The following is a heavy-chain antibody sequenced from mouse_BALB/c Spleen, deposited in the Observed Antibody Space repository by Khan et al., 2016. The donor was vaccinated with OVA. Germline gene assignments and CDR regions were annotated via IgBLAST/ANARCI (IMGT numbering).Heavy chain of an antibody. D-gene: IGHD2-12*01. J-gene: IGHJ3*01. CDR2: IISTGYT. CDR1: GDSITSGY. V-gene: IGHV3-8*02. Sequence: EVQLQESGPSLVKPSQTLSLTCSVTGDSITSGYWNWIRKFPENKLEYMGYIISTGYTYYYPSLQSRISIIRHTSKNQYYLQLNSVTDEDPATYYCARSTYRYAFVYWGQGTLVTVSA. CDR3: ARSTYRYAFVY.